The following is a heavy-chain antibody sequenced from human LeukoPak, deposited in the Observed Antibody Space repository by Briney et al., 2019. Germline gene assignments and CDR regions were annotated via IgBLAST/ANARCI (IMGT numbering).Heavy chain of an antibody. CDR1: GFTFSSYA. D-gene: IGHD6-19*01. V-gene: IGHV3-23*01. J-gene: IGHJ4*02. CDR3: AKDVSSGWTQGFDY. CDR2: ISGSGGST. Sequence: GGSLRLSCAASGFTFSSYAMSWVRQAPGKGLKWVSAISGSGGSTYYADSVKGRFTISRDNSKNTLYLQMNSLRAEDTAVYYCAKDVSSGWTQGFDYWGQGTLVTVSS.